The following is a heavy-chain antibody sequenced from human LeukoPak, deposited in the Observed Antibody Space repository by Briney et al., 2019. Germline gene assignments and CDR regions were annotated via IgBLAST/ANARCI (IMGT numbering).Heavy chain of an antibody. CDR1: GGSFSGYY. CDR3: ARGGENFWSGYMDV. J-gene: IGHJ6*03. D-gene: IGHD3-3*01. Sequence: SETLSLTCAVYGGSFSGYYWSWIRQPPGKGLEWIGEINHSGSTNYNPSLKSRVTISVDTSKNQFSLKLSSVTAADTAVYYCARGGENFWSGYMDVWGKGTTVTVSS. V-gene: IGHV4-34*01. CDR2: INHSGST.